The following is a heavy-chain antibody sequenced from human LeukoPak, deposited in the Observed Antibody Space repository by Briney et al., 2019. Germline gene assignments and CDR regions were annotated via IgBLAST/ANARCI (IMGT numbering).Heavy chain of an antibody. CDR2: IYYSGST. CDR1: GGSISSGDYY. J-gene: IGHJ5*02. Sequence: PSETLSLTCTVSGGSISSGDYYWSWIRQPPGKGLEWIGYIYYSGSTYYNPSLKSRVTISVDTSKNQFSLKLSSVTAADTAVYYCARTLTGDLFWFDPWGQGTLVTVSS. D-gene: IGHD7-27*01. CDR3: ARTLTGDLFWFDP. V-gene: IGHV4-30-4*01.